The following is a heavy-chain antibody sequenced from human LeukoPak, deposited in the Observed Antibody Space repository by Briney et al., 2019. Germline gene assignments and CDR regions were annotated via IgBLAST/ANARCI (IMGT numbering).Heavy chain of an antibody. V-gene: IGHV3-48*02. CDR2: ITASGTAM. D-gene: IGHD4-23*01. Sequence: GGSLRLSCAASGFTFSSYSMNWVRQAPGKGLEWVSHITASGTAMFYADSVKGRFAISRDNAKNSLYLQMNSLRDEDTAVYYCARDVGGYYYYYGMDVWGQGTTVTVSS. J-gene: IGHJ6*02. CDR1: GFTFSSYS. CDR3: ARDVGGYYYYYGMDV.